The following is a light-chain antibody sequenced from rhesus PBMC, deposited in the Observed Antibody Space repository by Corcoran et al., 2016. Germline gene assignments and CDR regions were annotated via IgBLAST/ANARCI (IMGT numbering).Light chain of an antibody. Sequence: DIQMTQSPSSLSASVGDRVTITCRASQGISTDLKWYQQKPGKAAKRLIYAASSLESGVPSRFRGSGSGTDFTLTIRSLQPEDFATYYCLQYNSDPSSFGQGTKVEIE. V-gene: IGKV1-43*02. CDR1: QGISTD. J-gene: IGKJ2*01. CDR2: AAS. CDR3: LQYNSDPSS.